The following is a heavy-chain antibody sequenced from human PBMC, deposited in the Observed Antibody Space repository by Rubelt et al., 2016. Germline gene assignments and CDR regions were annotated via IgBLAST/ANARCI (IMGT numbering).Heavy chain of an antibody. D-gene: IGHD6-19*01. CDR3: AKDLLYGAVAGFFIGAFDI. Sequence: GGSLRLSCAASGFTFSSYAMSWVRQAPGKGLEWVSAISGSGGSTYYADSVKGRFTISRDNSKNTLYLQMNSLRAEDTAVYYCAKDLLYGAVAGFFIGAFDIWGQGTMVTVSS. J-gene: IGHJ3*02. CDR2: ISGSGGST. V-gene: IGHV3-23*01. CDR1: GFTFSSYA.